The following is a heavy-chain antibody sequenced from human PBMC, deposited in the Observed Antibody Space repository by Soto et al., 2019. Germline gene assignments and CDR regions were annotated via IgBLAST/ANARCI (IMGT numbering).Heavy chain of an antibody. CDR2: IYYSGNT. D-gene: IGHD2-15*01. CDR1: GDSISRAGYY. CDR3: ARALIRHHCSGPPCPPPRFDP. V-gene: IGHV4-31*03. Sequence: PSETLSLTCTVSGDSISRAGYYWTWIRQHPGKGLEWIGYIYYSGNTHYNPSLKSRVTMSVDTSKNQFSLKLSSVTAADTAVYYCARALIRHHCSGPPCPPPRFDPWGHGTLVTVSS. J-gene: IGHJ5*02.